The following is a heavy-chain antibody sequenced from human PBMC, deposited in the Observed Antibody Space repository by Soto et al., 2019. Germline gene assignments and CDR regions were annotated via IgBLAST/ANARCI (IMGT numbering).Heavy chain of an antibody. Sequence: PGGSLRLSCAASGFTFGSYWMSWVRQAPGKGLEWVANIKQDGSEKYYVDSVKGRFTISRDNAKNSLYLQMNSLRAEDTAVYYCARDSVGRYYFDYWGQGTLVTVSS. CDR2: IKQDGSEK. J-gene: IGHJ4*02. D-gene: IGHD2-15*01. CDR3: ARDSVGRYYFDY. CDR1: GFTFGSYW. V-gene: IGHV3-7*01.